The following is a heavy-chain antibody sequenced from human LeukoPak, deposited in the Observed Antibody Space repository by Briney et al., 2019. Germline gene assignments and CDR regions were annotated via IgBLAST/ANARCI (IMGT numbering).Heavy chain of an antibody. CDR3: ARWEIRGTAHQLDY. D-gene: IGHD1-7*01. CDR1: GFTFSTYW. CDR2: INQDGSAK. J-gene: IGHJ4*02. V-gene: IGHV3-7*01. Sequence: GGSLRLSCAASGFTFSTYWIPWVRQAPGKGLEWVANINQDGSAKYYVDSVRGRFTISRDNAKNSMHLQMNSLRAEDTAVYYCARWEIRGTAHQLDYWGQGTLVTVSS.